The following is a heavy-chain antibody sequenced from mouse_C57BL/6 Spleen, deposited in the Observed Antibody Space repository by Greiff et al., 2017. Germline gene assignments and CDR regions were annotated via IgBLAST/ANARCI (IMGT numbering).Heavy chain of an antibody. Sequence: VQLQQSGAELVKPGASVKLSCTASGFNIKDYYMHWVKQRTEQGLEWIGRIDPEDGAPKYAPKFQGKATITADASSNTAYLQLISLTSEDTAVYYCARWDYYGSSSYWGQGTTLTVSS. D-gene: IGHD1-1*01. J-gene: IGHJ2*01. CDR2: IDPEDGAP. CDR1: GFNIKDYY. V-gene: IGHV14-2*01. CDR3: ARWDYYGSSSY.